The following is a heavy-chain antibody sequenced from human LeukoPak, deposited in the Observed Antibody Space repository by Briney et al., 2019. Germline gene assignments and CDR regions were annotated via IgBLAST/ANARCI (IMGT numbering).Heavy chain of an antibody. D-gene: IGHD1-20*01. V-gene: IGHV4-39*01. CDR2: IYYSGST. CDR1: GGSISSSSYY. Sequence: TSETLSLTCTVSGGSISSSSYYWGWIRQPPGKGLEWIGSIYYSGSTYYNPSLKSRVTISVDTSKNQFSLKLSSVTAADTAVYYCARPAEDNWNDGGGDAFDIWGQGTMVTVSS. CDR3: ARPAEDNWNDGGGDAFDI. J-gene: IGHJ3*02.